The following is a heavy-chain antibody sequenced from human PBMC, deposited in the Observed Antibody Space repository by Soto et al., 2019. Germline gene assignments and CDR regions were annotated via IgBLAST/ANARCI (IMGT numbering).Heavy chain of an antibody. J-gene: IGHJ5*02. D-gene: IGHD3-10*01. CDR1: GGSISTYY. CDR2: IYYTGST. Sequence: SETLSLTCTVSGGSISTYYWSWIRQPPGKGLEWIGYIYYTGSTNYNPSLKSRVTISVDTSKNQFSLQLSSVTAADTAVYYCARVAYYSGSGSYFWFDPWGQGTLVTVSS. V-gene: IGHV4-59*01. CDR3: ARVAYYSGSGSYFWFDP.